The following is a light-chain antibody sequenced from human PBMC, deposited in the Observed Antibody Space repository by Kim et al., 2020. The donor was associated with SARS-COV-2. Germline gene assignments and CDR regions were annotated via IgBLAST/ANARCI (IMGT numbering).Light chain of an antibody. J-gene: IGKJ2*01. CDR2: GAS. CDR3: QHYNQWPMYT. Sequence: VSPGERATRSCRASQSVSTYVAWYRQKPGQAPRLIIYGASTRATGVPARISGSGSGTEFTLTISSVQSEDFTVYYCQHYNQWPMYTFGQGTKLEI. V-gene: IGKV3-15*01. CDR1: QSVSTY.